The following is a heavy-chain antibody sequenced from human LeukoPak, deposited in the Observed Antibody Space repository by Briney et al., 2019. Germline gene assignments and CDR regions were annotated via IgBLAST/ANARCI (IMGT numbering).Heavy chain of an antibody. CDR2: INHSGST. Sequence: SETLSLTCAVYGGSFSSYYWSWVRQPPGSGLEWIGEINHSGSTNYNPSLKSRVTVSIDKSKNQFSLKLSSLTAADTATYFCARHGLGRGVYITRQYNYYMDVWGTGTTVIVSS. J-gene: IGHJ6*04. V-gene: IGHV4-34*01. D-gene: IGHD3-10*01. CDR1: GGSFSSYY. CDR3: ARHGLGRGVYITRQYNYYMDV.